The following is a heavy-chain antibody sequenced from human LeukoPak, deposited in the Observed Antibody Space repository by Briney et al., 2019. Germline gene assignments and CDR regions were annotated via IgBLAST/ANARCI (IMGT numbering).Heavy chain of an antibody. Sequence: SETLSLTCAVYGGSFSGYYWSWIRQPPGKGLEWIGEINHSRSTNYNPSLKSRVTISVDTSKNQFSLKLSSVTAADTAVYYCARSRYCSGGSCYSGYFQHWGQGTLVTVSS. J-gene: IGHJ1*01. V-gene: IGHV4-34*01. CDR1: GGSFSGYY. D-gene: IGHD2-15*01. CDR2: INHSRST. CDR3: ARSRYCSGGSCYSGYFQH.